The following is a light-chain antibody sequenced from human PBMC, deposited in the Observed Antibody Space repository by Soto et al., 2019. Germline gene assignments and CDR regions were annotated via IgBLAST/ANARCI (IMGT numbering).Light chain of an antibody. CDR3: QHYDDSPPRYT. Sequence: EIVLTQSPATLSLSPGERATLSCRASQSVSSSHLAWYQQKPGQAPRLVISGASSRAAGLPDRCSGSGSGTDFTLTFSSLEPEDFAVHYCQHYDDSPPRYTFGQGTKLEIK. CDR2: GAS. CDR1: QSVSSSH. V-gene: IGKV3-20*01. J-gene: IGKJ2*01.